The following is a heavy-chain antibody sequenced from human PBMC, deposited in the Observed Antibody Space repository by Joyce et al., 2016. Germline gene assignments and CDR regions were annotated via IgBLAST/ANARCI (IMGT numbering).Heavy chain of an antibody. CDR2: IYHSGDT. J-gene: IGHJ4*02. Sequence: QVQLQESGPGLVRPSETLSLTCTVSGTSVSSGIYYWSWIRQPPGKGLEWIGHIYHSGDTNNNPSLKRRVTISVDTSKNQFSLNLSSVTAADTAIYFCASLDYWGQGTLVTVSS. V-gene: IGHV4-61*01. CDR1: GTSVSSGIYY. CDR3: ASLDY.